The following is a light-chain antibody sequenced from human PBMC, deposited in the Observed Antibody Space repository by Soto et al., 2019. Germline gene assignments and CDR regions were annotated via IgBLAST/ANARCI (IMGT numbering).Light chain of an antibody. Sequence: DIQMTQSPSSLSASVGDRVTITCQASQDIRKYLNWYQQKPGRAPKLLIYGASNLETGVPSRLSGSGYGTDFTFTISSLQHEDLATYYCQHYDTLPPFTFGPGTKVAIK. V-gene: IGKV1-33*01. CDR1: QDIRKY. J-gene: IGKJ3*01. CDR3: QHYDTLPPFT. CDR2: GAS.